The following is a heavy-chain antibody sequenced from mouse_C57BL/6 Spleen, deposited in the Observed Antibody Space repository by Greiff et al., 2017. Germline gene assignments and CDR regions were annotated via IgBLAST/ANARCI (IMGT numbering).Heavy chain of an antibody. CDR1: GYTFTSYW. D-gene: IGHD1-1*01. CDR3: ARYGSSYCWDY. Sequence: VQLQQPGAELVKPGASVKLSCKASGYTFTSYWMHWVKQRPGQGLEWIGMIHPNSGSTNYNEKFKSKATLTVDKTSSTAYMQLSSLTSEDSAVYYCARYGSSYCWDYWGQGTTLTVSS. V-gene: IGHV1-64*01. J-gene: IGHJ2*01. CDR2: IHPNSGST.